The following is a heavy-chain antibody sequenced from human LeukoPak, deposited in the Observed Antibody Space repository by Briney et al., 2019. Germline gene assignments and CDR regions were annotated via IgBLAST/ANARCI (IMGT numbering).Heavy chain of an antibody. V-gene: IGHV3-30-3*01. CDR1: GFTFSSYA. J-gene: IGHJ6*02. CDR3: ARVSGTYYYYGMDV. Sequence: PGRSLRLSCAASGFTFSSYAMHWVRQAPGKGLEWVAVISYDGSNKYYADSVKGRFTISRDNSQNTLYLQMNSLRAEDTAVYYCARVSGTYYYYGMDVWGQGTTVTVSS. CDR2: ISYDGSNK. D-gene: IGHD1-7*01.